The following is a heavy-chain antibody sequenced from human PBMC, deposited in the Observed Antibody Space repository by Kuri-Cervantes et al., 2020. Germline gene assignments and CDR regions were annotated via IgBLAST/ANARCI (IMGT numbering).Heavy chain of an antibody. D-gene: IGHD2-2*01. CDR1: GYTFTSYD. V-gene: IGHV1-3*01. CDR2: INAGNGNT. J-gene: IGHJ6*03. Sequence: ASVKVSCKASGYTFTSYDINWVRQAPGQRLEWMGWINAGNGNTKYSQKFQGRVTITRDTSASTAYMELSSLRSEDTAVYYCARAAQYCSSTSCWRTLYYYYMDVWGKGTTVTVSS. CDR3: ARAAQYCSSTSCWRTLYYYYMDV.